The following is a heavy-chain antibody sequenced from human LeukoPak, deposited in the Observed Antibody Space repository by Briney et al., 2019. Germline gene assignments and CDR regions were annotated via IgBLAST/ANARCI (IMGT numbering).Heavy chain of an antibody. V-gene: IGHV4-4*07. CDR1: GGSISSYY. CDR2: IYTSGST. J-gene: IGHJ4*02. D-gene: IGHD5-12*01. Sequence: NPSETLSLTCTVSGGSISSYYWSWIRQPAGKGLEWIGRIYTSGSTNYNPSLKSRVTMSIDTSKNQFTLKMSSVTAADTAFYYCARDTSWYTGYDGGLDYWGQGTQVAVSS. CDR3: ARDTSWYTGYDGGLDY.